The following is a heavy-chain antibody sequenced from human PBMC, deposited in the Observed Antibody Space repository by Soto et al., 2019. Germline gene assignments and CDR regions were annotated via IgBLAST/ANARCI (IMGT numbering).Heavy chain of an antibody. D-gene: IGHD2-2*01. J-gene: IGHJ6*03. CDR1: GGTFSSYT. CDR2: IIPILGIA. Sequence: QVQLVQSGAEVKKPGSSVKVSCKASGGTFSSYTISWVRQAPGQGLEWMGRIIPILGIANYAQKFQGRVTITVDKSTSTAYMELSSLRSEDTAVYYCARDGNLGYCSSTSCPYYMDVWGKGTTVTVSS. CDR3: ARDGNLGYCSSTSCPYYMDV. V-gene: IGHV1-69*08.